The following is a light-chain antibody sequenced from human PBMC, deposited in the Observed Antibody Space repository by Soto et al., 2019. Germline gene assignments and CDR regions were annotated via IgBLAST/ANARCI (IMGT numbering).Light chain of an antibody. CDR3: QQSYSTPYT. V-gene: IGKV1-27*01. CDR2: TAS. CDR1: QGIGYN. Sequence: DIQMTQSPTSLSASVGDRVTITCRASQGIGYNLAWYQQKPGKVPKVLIYTASTLHSGVPSRFSGSGSGTDFTLTISSLQPEDFATYYCQQSYSTPYTFGQGTKLEIK. J-gene: IGKJ2*01.